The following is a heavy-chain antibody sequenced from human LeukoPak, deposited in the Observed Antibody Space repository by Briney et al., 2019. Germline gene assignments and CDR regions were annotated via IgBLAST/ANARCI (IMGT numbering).Heavy chain of an antibody. Sequence: SETLSLTCTVSGGSISSGGYYWSWIRQHPGKGLEWIGYIYYSGSTYYNPSLKSRVTISVDTSKNQFSLKLSSVTAADTAVYYCAAHVDTAMRIDYWGQGTLVTVSS. J-gene: IGHJ4*02. D-gene: IGHD5-18*01. CDR1: GGSISSGGYY. CDR3: AAHVDTAMRIDY. CDR2: IYYSGST. V-gene: IGHV4-31*03.